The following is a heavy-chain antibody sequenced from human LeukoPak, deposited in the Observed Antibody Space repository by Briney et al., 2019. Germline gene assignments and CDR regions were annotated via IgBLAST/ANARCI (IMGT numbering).Heavy chain of an antibody. CDR2: ISAYNGNT. CDR1: GYTFTSYG. Sequence: ASVKVSCKASGYTFTSYGISWVRQAPGQGLEWMGWISAYNGNTNYAQKLQGRVTMTTDTSTSTAYMELRSLRSDDTAAYYCAREIPPGISAGMDVWGQGTTVTVSS. CDR3: AREIPPGISAGMDV. J-gene: IGHJ6*02. D-gene: IGHD3-3*02. V-gene: IGHV1-18*01.